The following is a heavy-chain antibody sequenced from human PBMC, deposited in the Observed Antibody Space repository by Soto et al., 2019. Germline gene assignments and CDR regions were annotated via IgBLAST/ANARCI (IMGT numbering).Heavy chain of an antibody. CDR2: IKQDGSEK. J-gene: IGHJ3*02. V-gene: IGHV3-7*01. D-gene: IGHD3-16*01. CDR3: ARVLSTFWDYVYIWGSQTGSFDI. Sequence: PGGSLRLSCAASGFTFSSYWMSWVRQAPGKGLEWVANIKQDGSEKYYVDSVKGRFTISRDNAKNSLYQQMNSLRAEDTAVYYCARVLSTFWDYVYIWGSQTGSFDIWGQGTMVTVSS. CDR1: GFTFSSYW.